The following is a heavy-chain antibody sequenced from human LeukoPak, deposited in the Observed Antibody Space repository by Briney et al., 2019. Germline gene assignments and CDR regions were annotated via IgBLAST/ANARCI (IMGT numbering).Heavy chain of an antibody. CDR1: GYSFTSYW. CDR3: ARHPTDFWTGYYLFDY. V-gene: IGHV5-51*01. Sequence: GGSLEISYKGSGYSFTSYWIAWVRQLPGKGLEWMGIIYPADSDTRYSPSFQGQVTISADKSITTAYLQWSSLKASDTAMYYCARHPTDFWTGYYLFDYWGQGTLVTVCS. J-gene: IGHJ4*02. D-gene: IGHD3/OR15-3a*01. CDR2: IYPADSDT.